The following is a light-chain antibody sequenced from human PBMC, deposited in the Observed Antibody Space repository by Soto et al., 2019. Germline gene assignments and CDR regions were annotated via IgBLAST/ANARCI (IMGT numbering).Light chain of an antibody. CDR1: SSDVGGYNY. J-gene: IGLJ1*01. CDR3: CSYTSTNQL. V-gene: IGLV2-14*03. Sequence: QSVLTQPASVSGSPGQSITISCTGTSSDVGGYNYVSWYQQHPDKAPKLMIYDVSNRPSGVSNRFSGSKSGNTASLTISGLQAEDEADYYCCSYTSTNQLVGTGTKVTVL. CDR2: DVS.